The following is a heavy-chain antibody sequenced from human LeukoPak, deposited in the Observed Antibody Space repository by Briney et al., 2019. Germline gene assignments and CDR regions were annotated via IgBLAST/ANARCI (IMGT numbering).Heavy chain of an antibody. CDR1: GGSFSGYY. V-gene: IGHV4-34*01. D-gene: IGHD2/OR15-2a*01. CDR3: ARGRNMNVSQRKNWFDP. J-gene: IGHJ5*02. Sequence: PSETLSLTCAVYGGSFSGYYWSWIRQPPGKGLEWIGEINHSGSTNYNPSLKSRVTISVDTSKNQFSLKLSSVTAADTAVYYCARGRNMNVSQRKNWFDPWGQGTLVTVSS. CDR2: INHSGST.